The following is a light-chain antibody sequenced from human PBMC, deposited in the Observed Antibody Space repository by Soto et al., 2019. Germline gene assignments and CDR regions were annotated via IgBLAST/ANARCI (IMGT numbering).Light chain of an antibody. Sequence: DIQLTQSPSFLSASVGDRVTVTCRASQGINSYLAWYQQKPGKAPKLLIYTASTLQSGVPSRFSGSGSGTEFTLTITSLQPEDFVAYYCQQLYSYPLTFGGGTKVEIK. CDR2: TAS. J-gene: IGKJ4*01. CDR1: QGINSY. CDR3: QQLYSYPLT. V-gene: IGKV1-9*01.